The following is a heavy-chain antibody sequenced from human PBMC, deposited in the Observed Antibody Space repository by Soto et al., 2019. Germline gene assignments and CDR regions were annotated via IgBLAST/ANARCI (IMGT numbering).Heavy chain of an antibody. J-gene: IGHJ4*02. D-gene: IGHD3-10*01. Sequence: GQSLNISCKGSGYSFTSYWIGWVRQMPGKGLEWMGFIYPGDSDTRYSPSFQGTVTISADKSISNAYLQRSSLKASDTAMHYCARKDGSPGFGELLPIYFDYWGLGTLVTVAS. CDR1: GYSFTSYW. CDR3: ARKDGSPGFGELLPIYFDY. V-gene: IGHV5-51*01. CDR2: IYPGDSDT.